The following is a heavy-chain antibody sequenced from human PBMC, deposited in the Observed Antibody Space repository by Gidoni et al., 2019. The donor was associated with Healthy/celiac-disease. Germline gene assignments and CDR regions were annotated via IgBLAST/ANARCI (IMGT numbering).Heavy chain of an antibody. CDR2: INHSGST. V-gene: IGHV4-34*01. CDR3: ARRPGSGYDFPPLNPQWRRKNWFDP. CDR1: GGSFSGYY. Sequence: QVQLQQWGAGLLKPSETLSLTCAVYGGSFSGYYWRWIRQPTGKGLEWIGEINHSGSTNYNPSLKSRVTISVDTSKNQFSLNLSSVTAADTAVYYCARRPGSGYDFPPLNPQWRRKNWFDPWGQGTLVTVSS. D-gene: IGHD5-12*01. J-gene: IGHJ5*02.